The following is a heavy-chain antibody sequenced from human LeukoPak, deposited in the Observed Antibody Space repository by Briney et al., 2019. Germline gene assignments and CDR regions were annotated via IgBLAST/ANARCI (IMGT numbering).Heavy chain of an antibody. CDR3: AREGDSSGYYSMYYFDY. CDR1: GFTFSSYA. J-gene: IGHJ4*02. D-gene: IGHD3-22*01. CDR2: ISGSGGST. V-gene: IGHV3-23*01. Sequence: GGSLRLSCAASGFTFSSYAMSWVRQAPGKGLEWVSAISGSGGSTYYADSVKGRFTISRDNSKNTLYLQMNSLRAEDTAVYYCAREGDSSGYYSMYYFDYWGQGTLVTVSS.